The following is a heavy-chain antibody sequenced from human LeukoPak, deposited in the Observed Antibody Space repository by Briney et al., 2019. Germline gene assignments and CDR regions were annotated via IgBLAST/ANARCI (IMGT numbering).Heavy chain of an antibody. CDR3: ATQAYYYDSSGYPGGYYYYGMDV. Sequence: PSETLSLTCTVSGGSISSSSYYWGWIRQPPGKGLEWIGSIYYSGSTYYNPSLKSRVTISVDTSKNQFSLKLSSVTAADTAVYYCATQAYYYDSSGYPGGYYYYGMDVWGQGTTVTVS. CDR2: IYYSGST. D-gene: IGHD3-22*01. J-gene: IGHJ6*02. V-gene: IGHV4-39*01. CDR1: GGSISSSSYY.